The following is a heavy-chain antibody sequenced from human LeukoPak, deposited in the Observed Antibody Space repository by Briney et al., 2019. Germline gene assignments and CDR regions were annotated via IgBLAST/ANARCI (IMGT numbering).Heavy chain of an antibody. CDR2: ISGSDGST. D-gene: IGHD6-13*01. Sequence: GGSLRLSCAASGFTFSSYAMSWVRQAPGKGLEGCSAISGSDGSTYYADSGKGRFTISRDNSKNTLYPQMNSLRAEDTAVYYCAKDQGIAAAGRRGYFDYWGQGTLVTVSS. CDR1: GFTFSSYA. J-gene: IGHJ4*02. CDR3: AKDQGIAAAGRRGYFDY. V-gene: IGHV3-23*01.